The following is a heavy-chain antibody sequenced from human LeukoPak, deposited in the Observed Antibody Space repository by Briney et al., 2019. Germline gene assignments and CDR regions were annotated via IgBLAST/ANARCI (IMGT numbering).Heavy chain of an antibody. CDR2: IKEDGSLE. CDR1: GFTFGNSW. CDR3: ATGRGAY. D-gene: IGHD4/OR15-4a*01. V-gene: IGHV3-7*01. Sequence: GGSLRLSCAASGFTFGNSWMTWVRQAPGKGLEWVASIKEDGSLEYYVDSVKGRFTISRDNAKNSLYLQMNNLRAEDTALYYCATGRGAYWGQGALVTVSS. J-gene: IGHJ4*02.